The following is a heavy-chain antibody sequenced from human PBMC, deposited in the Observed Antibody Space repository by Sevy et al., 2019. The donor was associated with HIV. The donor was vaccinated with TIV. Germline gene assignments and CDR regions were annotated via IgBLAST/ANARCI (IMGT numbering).Heavy chain of an antibody. V-gene: IGHV3-11*01. J-gene: IGHJ6*02. CDR2: ISSSGSTI. D-gene: IGHD3-10*01. CDR3: ARDYYGSGSYFYYYYGMDV. CDR1: GFTFSDYY. Sequence: GGSLRLSCAASGFTFSDYYMSWNRQAPGKGLEWVSYISSSGSTIYYADSVKGRFTISRDNAKNSLYLQMNSLRAEDTAVYYCARDYYGSGSYFYYYYGMDVWGQGTTVTVSS.